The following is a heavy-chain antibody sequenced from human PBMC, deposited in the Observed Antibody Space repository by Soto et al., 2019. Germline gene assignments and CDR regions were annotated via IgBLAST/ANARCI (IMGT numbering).Heavy chain of an antibody. D-gene: IGHD6-19*01. V-gene: IGHV3-30-3*01. CDR3: ARGARGAVAGTIDY. Sequence: QVQLVESGGGVVQPGRSLRLSCAASGFTFSSYAMHWVRQAPGKGLEWVAIISYDGSNKYYADSVKGRFTISRDNSKNTLYLQMNSRRAEDTAVYYCARGARGAVAGTIDYWGQGTLVIVSS. J-gene: IGHJ4*02. CDR2: ISYDGSNK. CDR1: GFTFSSYA.